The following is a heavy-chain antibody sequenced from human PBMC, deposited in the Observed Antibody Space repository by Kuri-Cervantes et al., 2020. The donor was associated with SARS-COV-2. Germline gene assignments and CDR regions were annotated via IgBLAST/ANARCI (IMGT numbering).Heavy chain of an antibody. J-gene: IGHJ6*02. D-gene: IGHD5-12*01. V-gene: IGHV3-30*02. CDR1: GGSISSSSYY. CDR2: TRSEGITK. CDR3: ARDIPKITPILIAIFKDSYAMDV. Sequence: GESLKISCTVSGGSISSSSYYWGWIRQPPGKGLEWVAFTRSEGITKYYGDSVRGRFTISRDNSKDTLYLQMNSLRPEDTAVYYCARDIPKITPILIAIFKDSYAMDVWGQGTTVTVS.